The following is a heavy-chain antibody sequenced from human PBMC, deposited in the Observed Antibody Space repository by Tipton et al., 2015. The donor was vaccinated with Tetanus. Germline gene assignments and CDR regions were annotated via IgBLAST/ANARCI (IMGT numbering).Heavy chain of an antibody. D-gene: IGHD2-2*02. Sequence: TLSLTCTVSGGSVRSGSYSWNWIRQPPGKGLEWIGYIYSSGSISYNPSLKSRLSISRDTSKNQFSMNLTSVTAADGAVYYCASYNIPYYFDYWGRGTLVTVSS. V-gene: IGHV4-30-4*08. CDR2: IYSSGSI. CDR1: GGSVRSGSYS. CDR3: ASYNIPYYFDY. J-gene: IGHJ4*02.